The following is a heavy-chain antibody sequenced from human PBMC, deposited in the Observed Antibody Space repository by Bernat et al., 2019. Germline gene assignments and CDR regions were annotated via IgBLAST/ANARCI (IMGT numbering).Heavy chain of an antibody. CDR1: GFTFSTYW. D-gene: IGHD7-27*01. CDR3: ARWGFRGGLDY. V-gene: IGHV3-7*01. J-gene: IGHJ4*02. CDR2: INHDESEK. Sequence: EVQLVESGGGLVQPGGSLRLSCGASGFTFSTYWMGWVRQAPGKGLEWVANINHDESEKTYVDSVKGRFTISRDNAKNSLYLQMNSLRDEDTAVYYCARWGFRGGLDYWGQGTLVTVSS.